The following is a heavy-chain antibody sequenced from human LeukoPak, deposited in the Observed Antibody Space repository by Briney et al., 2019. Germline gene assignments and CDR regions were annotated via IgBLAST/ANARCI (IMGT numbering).Heavy chain of an antibody. D-gene: IGHD6-6*01. CDR2: INHSGST. Sequence: SETLSLTCTVSGYSISSGYYWSWIRQPPGKGLEWIGEINHSGSTNYNPSLKSRVTISVDTSKNQFSLKLSSVTAADTAVYYCARGCHPGGIAARLWSRRYYYYYMDVWGKGTTVTVSS. CDR3: ARGCHPGGIAARLWSRRYYYYYMDV. CDR1: GYSISSGYY. V-gene: IGHV4-38-2*02. J-gene: IGHJ6*03.